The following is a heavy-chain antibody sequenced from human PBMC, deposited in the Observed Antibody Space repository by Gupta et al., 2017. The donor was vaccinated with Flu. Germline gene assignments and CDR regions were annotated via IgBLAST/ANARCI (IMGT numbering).Heavy chain of an antibody. D-gene: IGHD2-2*01. Sequence: VRLVEAGGGLIQPGGSLRLSCGASGLSVTRHYMTWVRQPPGKGLELVSTIDGGGSANYAASVRGRFIISRDKSNNILYLQLNSLRADDAAVYYCARTRLGCSSTGCYSGWGWGVDVWGEGTTVTVSS. CDR2: IDGGGSA. J-gene: IGHJ6*04. V-gene: IGHV3-53*01. CDR1: GLSVTRHY. CDR3: ARTRLGCSSTGCYSGWGWGVDV.